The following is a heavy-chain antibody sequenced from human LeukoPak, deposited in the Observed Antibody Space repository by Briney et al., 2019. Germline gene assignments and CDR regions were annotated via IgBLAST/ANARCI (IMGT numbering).Heavy chain of an antibody. Sequence: GGSLRLSCAVSGITLSNYGMSWVRQAPGKGLEWVAGISDRGGRTNYADSVKGRFTISRDNPRNTLYLQMNSPSAEDTAVYFCAKRGVVIRVILVGFHKEAYYFDSWGQGALVTVSS. CDR3: AKRGVVIRVILVGFHKEAYYFDS. CDR2: ISDRGGRT. J-gene: IGHJ4*02. CDR1: GITLSNYG. D-gene: IGHD3-22*01. V-gene: IGHV3-23*01.